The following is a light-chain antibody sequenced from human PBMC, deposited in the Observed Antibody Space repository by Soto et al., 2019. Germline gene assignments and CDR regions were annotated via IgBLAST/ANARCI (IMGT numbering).Light chain of an antibody. CDR3: QQRSNWPRT. CDR1: QSISSY. Sequence: DIRITQYRSSVSATVEDRVSMPCRASQSISSYLNWYQQKPGKAPKLLIYAASSLQSGVPSRFSGSGSGTDFTLTISSLQPEDFAVYYCQQRSNWPRTFAQGTKVDIK. V-gene: IGKV1-39*01. CDR2: AAS. J-gene: IGKJ1*01.